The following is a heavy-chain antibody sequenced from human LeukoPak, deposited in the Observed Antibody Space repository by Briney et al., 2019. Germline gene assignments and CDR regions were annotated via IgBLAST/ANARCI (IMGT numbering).Heavy chain of an antibody. J-gene: IGHJ4*02. V-gene: IGHV3-23*01. Sequence: GGTLRLSCAASGFTFSSYGMSWVRQAPGKGLEWVSAISGSGGSTYYADSVKGRFTISRDNSKNTLYLQMNSLRAEDTAVYYCANARISDFDYWGQGTLVTVSS. CDR1: GFTFSSYG. CDR2: ISGSGGST. CDR3: ANARISDFDY. D-gene: IGHD1-26*01.